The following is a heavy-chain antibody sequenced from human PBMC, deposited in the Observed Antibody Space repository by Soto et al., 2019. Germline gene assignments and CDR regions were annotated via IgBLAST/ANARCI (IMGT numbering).Heavy chain of an antibody. D-gene: IGHD1-26*01. CDR2: ISHDGNDK. CDR1: GFTFSSYA. Sequence: QVQVVQSGGGVVQPGRSLRLSCAASGFTFSSYAMHWFRQAPGKGLEWVAAISHDGNDKYYPDSVKGRFTISRDNSKNTLYLQLNSLRAEDTAVYYCARQVGRGAYFQHWGQGTLVTVSS. V-gene: IGHV3-30-3*01. J-gene: IGHJ1*01. CDR3: ARQVGRGAYFQH.